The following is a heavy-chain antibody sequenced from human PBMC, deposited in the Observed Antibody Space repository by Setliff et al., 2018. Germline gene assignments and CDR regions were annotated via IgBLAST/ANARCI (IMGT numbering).Heavy chain of an antibody. D-gene: IGHD1-26*01. V-gene: IGHV1-69*16. CDR1: GGTLTTFTTYS. CDR2: IIPITGTT. CDR3: ARGSIVGPTRGDFDF. Sequence: ASVKVSCKASGGTLTTFTTYSLIWVRQAPGQGLGWMGGIIPITGTTNYAQRFQGRITISTDESSSTVYMEMSRLKSGDTAVYYCARGSIVGPTRGDFDFWGLGTLVTVSS. J-gene: IGHJ4*02.